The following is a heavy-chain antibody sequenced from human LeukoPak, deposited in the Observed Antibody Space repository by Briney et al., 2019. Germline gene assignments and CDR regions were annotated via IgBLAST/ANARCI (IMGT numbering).Heavy chain of an antibody. D-gene: IGHD3-10*01. CDR1: GYSISSGYY. CDR3: ARGRYGSGSYFWFDP. Sequence: SETLSLTCTVSGYSISSGYYWGWIRQPPGKGLEWIGSIYHSGSTYYNPSLKGRVTISVDTSKNQFSLKLSSVTAAGTAVYYCARGRYGSGSYFWFDPWGQGTLVTVSS. V-gene: IGHV4-38-2*02. J-gene: IGHJ5*02. CDR2: IYHSGST.